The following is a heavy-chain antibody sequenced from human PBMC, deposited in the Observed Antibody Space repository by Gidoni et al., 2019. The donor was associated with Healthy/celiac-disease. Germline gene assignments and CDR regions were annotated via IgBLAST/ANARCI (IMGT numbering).Heavy chain of an antibody. Sequence: QVQLVESGGGVVQPGRSLRLSCAASGFTFSSYGMHWVRQAPGKGLEWVAVISYDGSNKYYADSVKGRFTISRDNSKNTLYLQMNSLRAEDTAVYYCAKDHLITMVRGVSPEFDPWGQGTLVTVSS. CDR1: GFTFSSYG. D-gene: IGHD3-10*01. CDR2: ISYDGSNK. CDR3: AKDHLITMVRGVSPEFDP. V-gene: IGHV3-30*18. J-gene: IGHJ5*02.